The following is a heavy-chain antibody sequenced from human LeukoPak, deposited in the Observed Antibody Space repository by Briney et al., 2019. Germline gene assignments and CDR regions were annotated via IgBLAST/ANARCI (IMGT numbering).Heavy chain of an antibody. CDR1: GLTFNKSW. CDR3: ARDYGGNSDY. J-gene: IGHJ4*02. Sequence: GGSLRLSCAASGLTFNKSWMNWVRQAPGKGLEWVSSITTRSDYIYYADSVKGRFTISRDNAKRSLYLQMNSLRAEDTALYYCARDYGGNSDYWGPGTLVTVSS. V-gene: IGHV3-21*01. D-gene: IGHD4-23*01. CDR2: ITTRSDYI.